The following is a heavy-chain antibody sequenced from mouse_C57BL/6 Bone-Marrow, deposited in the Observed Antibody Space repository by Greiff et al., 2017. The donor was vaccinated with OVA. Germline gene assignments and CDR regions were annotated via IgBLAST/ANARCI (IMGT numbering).Heavy chain of an antibody. D-gene: IGHD1-1*01. CDR1: GYTFTSYG. V-gene: IGHV1-81*01. CDR2: IYPRSGNT. Sequence: VQLQQSGAELARPGASVKLSCKASGYTFTSYGISWVKQRTGQGLEWIGEIYPRSGNTYYNEKFKGKATLTADKSSSTAYMELRSLTSEDSAVYFCARRITTVVADDWYFDVWGTGTTVTVSS. CDR3: ARRITTVVADDWYFDV. J-gene: IGHJ1*03.